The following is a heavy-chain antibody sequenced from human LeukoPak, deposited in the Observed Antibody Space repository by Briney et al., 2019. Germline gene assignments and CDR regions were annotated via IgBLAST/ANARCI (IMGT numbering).Heavy chain of an antibody. V-gene: IGHV3-30*14. Sequence: GRSLRLSCTASGFTFTTYAMHWVRQAPGKGLEWVAVISYDGSNKYYADSVKGRFPISRDNSKNTVYLQMNSLRAEDTAVYYCAIHDCLGYWGQGTLVTVSS. CDR3: AIHDCLGY. J-gene: IGHJ4*02. CDR2: ISYDGSNK. CDR1: GFTFTTYA.